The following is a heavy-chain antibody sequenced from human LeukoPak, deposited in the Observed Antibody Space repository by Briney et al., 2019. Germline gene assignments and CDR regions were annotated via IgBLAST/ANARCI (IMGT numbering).Heavy chain of an antibody. CDR2: LHQTVPA. J-gene: IGHJ1*01. CDR1: DFSVTSGFQ. D-gene: IGHD3-9*01. V-gene: IGHV4-38-2*02. Sequence: PSETLSLTCSVSDFSVTSGFQWGWVRQSPGKGLEWLGQLHQTVPAVYDPSLRSRVTISVDASKKQISLRLTSVTEADTAVYYCVRGPGFLEHWGPGILVSVSS. CDR3: VRGPGFLEH.